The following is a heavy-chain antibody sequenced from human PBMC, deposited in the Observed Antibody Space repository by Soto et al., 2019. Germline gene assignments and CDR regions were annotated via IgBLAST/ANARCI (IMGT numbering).Heavy chain of an antibody. D-gene: IGHD2-15*01. J-gene: IGHJ4*02. Sequence: QVQLVESGGGVIQPGRSLRLSCAAYGFTFSSYGMHWVRQAPGKGLEWVAVIWYDGSNKYYADSVKGRFTISRDNSKNTLYLQMNSLRAEDTAVYYCARDVTVVAATGADYFDYWGQGTLVTVSS. V-gene: IGHV3-33*01. CDR2: IWYDGSNK. CDR1: GFTFSSYG. CDR3: ARDVTVVAATGADYFDY.